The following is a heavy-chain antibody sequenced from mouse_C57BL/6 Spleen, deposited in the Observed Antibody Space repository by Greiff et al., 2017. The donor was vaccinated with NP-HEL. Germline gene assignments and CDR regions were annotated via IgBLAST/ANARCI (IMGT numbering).Heavy chain of an antibody. V-gene: IGHV1-72*01. CDR2: IDPNSGGT. CDR1: GYTFTSYW. J-gene: IGHJ2*01. D-gene: IGHD1-1*01. CDR3: ATDYYGSSPCFDY. Sequence: QVQLQQPGAELVKPGASVKLSCKASGYTFTSYWMHWVKQRPGRGLEWIGRIDPNSGGTKYNEKFKSKATLTVDKPSSTAYMQISSLTSEDSAGYNCATDYYGSSPCFDYWGQGTTLTVSS.